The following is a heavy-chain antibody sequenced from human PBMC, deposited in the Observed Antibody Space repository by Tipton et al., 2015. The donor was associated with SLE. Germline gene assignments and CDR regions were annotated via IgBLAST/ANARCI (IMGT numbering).Heavy chain of an antibody. CDR1: GFTFSSYW. V-gene: IGHV3-21*01. J-gene: IGHJ6*02. Sequence: SLRLSCAASGFTFSSYWMSWVRQAPGKGLEWVSSISSSSSYIYYADSVKGRFTISRDNAKNSLYLQMNSLRAEDTAVYYCASGRDSSGWYFYYYGMDVWGQGTTVTVSS. D-gene: IGHD6-19*01. CDR2: ISSSSSYI. CDR3: ASGRDSSGWYFYYYGMDV.